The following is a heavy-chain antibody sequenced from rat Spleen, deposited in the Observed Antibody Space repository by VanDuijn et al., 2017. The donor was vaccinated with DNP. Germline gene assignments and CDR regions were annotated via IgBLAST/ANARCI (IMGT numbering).Heavy chain of an antibody. J-gene: IGHJ3*01. CDR1: GLNFNDYW. Sequence: EVKLVESGGGLVQPGRSLKLSCVVSGLNFNDYWMGWVRQTPGKELNWIGEINVDSSIMNYSPSLRDKVYLSRDNGQNTLYLQMSGLGSEDTGTYYCVTRGDPYDNWFAYWGRGTLVTVSS. D-gene: IGHD4-2*01. V-gene: IGHV4-2*01. CDR3: VTRGDPYDNWFAY. CDR2: INVDSSIM.